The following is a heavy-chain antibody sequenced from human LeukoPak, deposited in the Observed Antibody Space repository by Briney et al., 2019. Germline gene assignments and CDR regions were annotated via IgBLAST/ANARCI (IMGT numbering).Heavy chain of an antibody. CDR1: GFTFSSYA. D-gene: IGHD3-10*01. J-gene: IGHJ4*02. Sequence: GGSLRLSCAASGFTFSSYAMHWVRQAPGKGLEWVAVISYDGSNKYYADSVKGRFTISRDNSKNTLYLQMNSLRAEDTAVYFCAKRGVMIRVILVGFHKEAYYFDSWGQGALVTVSS. V-gene: IGHV3-30*04. CDR2: ISYDGSNK. CDR3: AKRGVMIRVILVGFHKEAYYFDS.